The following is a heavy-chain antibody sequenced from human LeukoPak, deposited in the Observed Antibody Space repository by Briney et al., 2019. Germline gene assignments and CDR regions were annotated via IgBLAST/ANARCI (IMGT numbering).Heavy chain of an antibody. CDR3: ARQPHYYDTSAYYPSHFDY. CDR2: ISYSGDT. J-gene: IGHJ4*02. CDR1: GGPITSNSHY. Sequence: SETLSLTCTVSGGPITSNSHYWGWIRQPPGKGLGWIGSISYSGDTHYNPSLKSRVTLSVDTSKSQFSLNLSSLTAADTAVFYCARQPHYYDTSAYYPSHFDYWGLGTLVTVAS. V-gene: IGHV4-39*01. D-gene: IGHD3-22*01.